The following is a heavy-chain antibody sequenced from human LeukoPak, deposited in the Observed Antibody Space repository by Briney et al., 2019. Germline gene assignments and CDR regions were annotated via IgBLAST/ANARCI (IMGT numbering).Heavy chain of an antibody. J-gene: IGHJ4*02. Sequence: SETLSLTCTVSDDSLSSHYWRWIRQPPGKGLEWIGYIYGSGSTHYDPSLRSRVTISEDTSKNRFSLKLTSVTAADTAVYYCARNVGWYSHDSWGQGTLVTVSS. D-gene: IGHD6-19*01. CDR3: ARNVGWYSHDS. CDR2: IYGSGST. V-gene: IGHV4-59*08. CDR1: DDSLSSHY.